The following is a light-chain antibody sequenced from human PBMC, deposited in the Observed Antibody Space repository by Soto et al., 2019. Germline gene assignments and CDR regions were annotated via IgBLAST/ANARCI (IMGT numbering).Light chain of an antibody. CDR1: SSDVGSFDS. J-gene: IGLJ1*01. Sequence: QSVLTQPASVSGSPGQPIIISCTGTSSDVGSFDSVAWYQHNPGKAPKLMIYDVSNRPSGVSSRFSGSKSGNTASLSISGLQTEDEANYYCSSFTTSSTLVFGTGTKVTVL. CDR3: SSFTTSSTLV. CDR2: DVS. V-gene: IGLV2-14*01.